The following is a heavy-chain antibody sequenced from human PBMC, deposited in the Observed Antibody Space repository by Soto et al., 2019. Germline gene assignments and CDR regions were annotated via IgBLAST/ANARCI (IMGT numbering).Heavy chain of an antibody. V-gene: IGHV1-18*01. J-gene: IGHJ4*02. CDR2: ISGNNGNT. Sequence: ASVKVSCKASGYTFTSYGISWVRQAPGQGLEWMGWISGNNGNTMYAQKFQGRVTATTDTSTSTAYMELRSLRSDDTAVYYCARDESYDYFRHWGQRTLVTVSS. CDR1: GYTFTSYG. D-gene: IGHD5-18*01. CDR3: ARDESYDYFRH.